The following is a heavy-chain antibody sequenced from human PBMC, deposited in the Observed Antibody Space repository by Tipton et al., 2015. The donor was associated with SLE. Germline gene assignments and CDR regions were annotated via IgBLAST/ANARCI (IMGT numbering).Heavy chain of an antibody. CDR1: GFTFSSYW. CDR3: ARGDNWSETI. V-gene: IGHV3-74*01. D-gene: IGHD1-1*01. CDR2: INRDGSYT. J-gene: IGHJ3*02. Sequence: SLRLSCEASGFTFSSYWMHWVRQVPGKGLVWVSRINRDGSYTTYADSVKGRFTVSRDNARNTLYLQMNSLRAEDTALYYCARGDNWSETIWGQGTMVTVSS.